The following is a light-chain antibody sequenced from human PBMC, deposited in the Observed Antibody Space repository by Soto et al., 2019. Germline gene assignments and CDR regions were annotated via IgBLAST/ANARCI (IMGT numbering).Light chain of an antibody. CDR1: QGISNY. CDR2: AAS. J-gene: IGKJ4*01. V-gene: IGKV1-27*01. Sequence: DIQMTQSPSSLSASVGDRVTITCRAGQGISNYLAWYQQKPGKVPKTLIYAASTLRSGVPSRFSGGGSGTDFTLTISSLQPGDAATYYCQKYNSAPLTFGGGTKVDIK. CDR3: QKYNSAPLT.